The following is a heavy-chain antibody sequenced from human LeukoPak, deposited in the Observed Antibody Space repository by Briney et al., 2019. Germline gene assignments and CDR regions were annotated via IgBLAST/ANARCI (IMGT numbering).Heavy chain of an antibody. V-gene: IGHV1-2*06. CDR3: ARVALVGAEYFDY. CDR1: GYTFTGYY. CDR2: INPNSGGT. D-gene: IGHD1-26*01. J-gene: IGHJ4*02. Sequence: ASVKVSCKASGYTFTGYYMHWVRQAPGQGLEWMGRINPNSGGTNYAQKFQGRVTMTRDASISTAYMELSRLRSDGTAVYYCARVALVGAEYFDYWGQGTLVTVSS.